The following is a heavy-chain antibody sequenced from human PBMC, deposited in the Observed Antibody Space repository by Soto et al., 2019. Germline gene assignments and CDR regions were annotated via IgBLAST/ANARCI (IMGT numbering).Heavy chain of an antibody. D-gene: IGHD3-3*01. CDR2: IYYSGST. V-gene: IGHV4-59*01. CDR3: ARSPTSGYSPLYYYYYYMDV. CDR1: GGSISSYY. J-gene: IGHJ6*03. Sequence: SETLSLTCTVSGGSISSYYWSWIRQPPGKGLEWIGYIYYSGSTNYNPSLKSRVTISVDTSKNQFSLKLSSMTAADTAVYYCARSPTSGYSPLYYYYYYMDVWGKGTTVTVSS.